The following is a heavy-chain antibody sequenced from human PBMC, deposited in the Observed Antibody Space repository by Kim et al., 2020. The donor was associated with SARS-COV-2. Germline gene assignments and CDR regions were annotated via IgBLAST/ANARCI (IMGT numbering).Heavy chain of an antibody. V-gene: IGHV3-23*01. Sequence: YYTASVKVRITISRDNSRNTLSLQMYSLRVEDTAIYFCAKAVGATKSNFEYWGQGVLVTVSS. CDR3: AKAVGATKSNFEY. J-gene: IGHJ4*02. D-gene: IGHD1-26*01.